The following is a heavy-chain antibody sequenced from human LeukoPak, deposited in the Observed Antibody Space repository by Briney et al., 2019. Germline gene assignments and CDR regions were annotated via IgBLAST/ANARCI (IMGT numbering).Heavy chain of an antibody. V-gene: IGHV4-31*03. Sequence: SETLSLTCTVSGGSISSGGYYWSWIRQHPGKGLEWIGYIYYSGSTYYNPSLKSRVTISVDTSKNQFSLKLSSVTAADTAVYYCARDHCSSTSCCLDYWGQGTLVTVSS. CDR1: GGSISSGGYY. CDR2: IYYSGST. CDR3: ARDHCSSTSCCLDY. J-gene: IGHJ4*02. D-gene: IGHD2-2*01.